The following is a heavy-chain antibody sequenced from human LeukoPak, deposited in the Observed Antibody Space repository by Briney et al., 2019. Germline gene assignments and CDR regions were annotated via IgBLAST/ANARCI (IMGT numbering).Heavy chain of an antibody. Sequence: PSETLSLTCTVSGGSISTYYWNWIRQPPGKDLEWIGYIYYSGSTYYNPSLKSRVTISVDTSKNQFSLKLSSVTAADTAVYYCARVAAAAKGGDYWGQGTLVTVSS. J-gene: IGHJ4*02. V-gene: IGHV4-59*06. CDR3: ARVAAAAKGGDY. CDR2: IYYSGST. D-gene: IGHD6-13*01. CDR1: GGSISTYY.